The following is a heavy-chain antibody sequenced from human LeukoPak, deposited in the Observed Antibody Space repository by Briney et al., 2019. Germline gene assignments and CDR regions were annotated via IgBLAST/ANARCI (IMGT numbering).Heavy chain of an antibody. CDR1: GLTFTNAW. Sequence: GGSLRLSCAASGLTFTNAWISWVRQAPGKGLEWVGRITSKIDGGTTDYTAPVKGRFTISRDDSKDTLYLKMYSLKTEDTAFYDCTTHSYSSRWYWGQGTLVTVSS. CDR3: TTHSYSSRWY. D-gene: IGHD6-19*01. CDR2: ITSKIDGGTT. V-gene: IGHV3-15*01. J-gene: IGHJ4*02.